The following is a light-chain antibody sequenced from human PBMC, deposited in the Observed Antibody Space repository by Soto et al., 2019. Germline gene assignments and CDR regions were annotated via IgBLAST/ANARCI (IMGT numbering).Light chain of an antibody. CDR2: LAS. J-gene: IGKJ4*01. CDR3: MQTLQTRVT. CDR1: QRPLHGNGYNY. V-gene: IGKV2-28*01. Sequence: DIVMTHSPLSLPVTRGEQASISCMSSQRPLHGNGYNYLDWYLQKPGQSPQLLIYLASTRASGVPDRFSGSGSGTDFTLKISRVEAEDVGVYYCMQTLQTRVTFGGGTKVDIK.